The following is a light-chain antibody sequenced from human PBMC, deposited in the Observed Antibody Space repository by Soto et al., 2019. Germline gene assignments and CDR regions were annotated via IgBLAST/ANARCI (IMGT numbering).Light chain of an antibody. CDR2: SNN. CDR1: SSNIGRNY. V-gene: IGLV1-47*02. J-gene: IGLJ1*01. Sequence: QSVLTQPPSASGTPGQRVTISCSGSSSNIGRNYVYWYQQLPGTAPKLLIHSNNQRPSGVPDRFSGSKSGTSASLAISGLRSEDEADYYCAAWDDSLSGSYVFGTGTKVTVL. CDR3: AAWDDSLSGSYV.